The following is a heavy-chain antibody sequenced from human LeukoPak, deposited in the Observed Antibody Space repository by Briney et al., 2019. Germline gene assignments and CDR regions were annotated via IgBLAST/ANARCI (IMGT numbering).Heavy chain of an antibody. Sequence: SQTLSHTCTVSGGSISSGGYYWSWIRQHPGKDLEWIGYIYYSGSTYYNPSLKSRVTISVDTPKNQFSLKLSSVTAADTAVYYCAREGDYYDSSGYPPGFDIWGQGTMVTVSP. CDR2: IYYSGST. CDR3: AREGDYYDSSGYPPGFDI. V-gene: IGHV4-31*03. CDR1: GGSISSGGYY. D-gene: IGHD3-22*01. J-gene: IGHJ3*02.